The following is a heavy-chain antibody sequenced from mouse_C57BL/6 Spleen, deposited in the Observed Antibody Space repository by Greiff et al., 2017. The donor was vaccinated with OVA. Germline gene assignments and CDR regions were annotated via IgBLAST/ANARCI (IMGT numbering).Heavy chain of an antibody. D-gene: IGHD2-4*01. Sequence: QVQLQQSGPELVKPGASVKLSCKASGYTFTSYDINWVKQRPGQGLAWIGWIYPRDGSTKYNEKFKGKATLTVDTSSSTAYMELHSLTSEDSAVYFCARDEDEYDGTAYFDVWGTGTTVTVSS. CDR1: GYTFTSYD. CDR2: IYPRDGST. J-gene: IGHJ1*03. CDR3: ARDEDEYDGTAYFDV. V-gene: IGHV1-85*01.